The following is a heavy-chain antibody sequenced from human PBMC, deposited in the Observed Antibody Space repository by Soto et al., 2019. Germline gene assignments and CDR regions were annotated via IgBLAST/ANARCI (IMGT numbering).Heavy chain of an antibody. CDR2: IYYSGST. CDR3: AREDIVVVPAAMPGAFDI. V-gene: IGHV4-31*03. Sequence: QVQLQESGPGLVKPSQTLSLTCTVSGGSISSGGYYWSWIRQHPGKGLEWIGYIYYSGSTYYNPSLTSRVTIAVATSKNPFSLKLSSVTAADTAVYYCAREDIVVVPAAMPGAFDIWGQGTMVTVSS. D-gene: IGHD2-2*01. CDR1: GGSISSGGYY. J-gene: IGHJ3*02.